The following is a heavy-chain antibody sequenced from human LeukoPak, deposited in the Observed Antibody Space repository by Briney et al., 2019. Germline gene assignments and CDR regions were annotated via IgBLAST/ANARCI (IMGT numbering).Heavy chain of an antibody. V-gene: IGHV3-21*01. CDR1: GFTFSSYS. CDR3: AGGDYDYFDY. D-gene: IGHD4-17*01. Sequence: GGSPRLSCAASGFTFSSYSMNWVRQAPGKGLEWVSSISSSSSYIYYADSVKGRFTISRDNAKNSLYLQMNSLRAEDTAVYYCAGGDYDYFDYWGQGTLVTVSS. J-gene: IGHJ4*02. CDR2: ISSSSSYI.